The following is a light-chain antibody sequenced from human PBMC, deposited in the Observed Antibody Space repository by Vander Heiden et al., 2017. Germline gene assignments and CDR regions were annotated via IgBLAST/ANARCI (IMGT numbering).Light chain of an antibody. CDR2: AAS. V-gene: IGKV1-39*01. CDR1: QSISSY. CDR3: QQSYSTPWT. Sequence: DIQMTQSPSSSPASVGDRVTITCRARQSISSYLNWYQQKPGKAPKLLIYAASSLQSGVPTRFSGSGSGTDFTLTISSLQPEDCATYYCQQSYSTPWTFGQGTKVEIK. J-gene: IGKJ1*01.